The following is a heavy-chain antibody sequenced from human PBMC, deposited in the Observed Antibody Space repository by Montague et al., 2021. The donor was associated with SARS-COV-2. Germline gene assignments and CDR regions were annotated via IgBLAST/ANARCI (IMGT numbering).Heavy chain of an antibody. J-gene: IGHJ4*02. V-gene: IGHV4-4*02. D-gene: IGHD6-19*01. CDR2: ISHSGNA. CDR1: GASMSTSNW. CDR3: TRVVAVAGSDY. Sequence: SETLSLTRAVSGASMSTSNWWSWVRQPPGKGLEWIGEISHSGNAXYNPSLKSRVTILIEKSKNQFSLNLTSVTAADTALYYCTRVVAVAGSDYWGQGILVTASS.